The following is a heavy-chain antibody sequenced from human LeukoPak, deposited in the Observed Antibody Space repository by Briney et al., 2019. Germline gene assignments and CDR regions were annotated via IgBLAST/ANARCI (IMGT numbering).Heavy chain of an antibody. CDR2: INQDGSEK. D-gene: IGHD4-23*01. J-gene: IGHJ4*02. CDR3: ATDPRPDSGNFLGFDY. Sequence: GGSLRLSCVASGSTFRRYWMSWVRQAPGKGLEWVANINQDGSEKYYVDSVKGRFTTSRDNSKNSLYLQMSSVRAEDAAVYYCATDPRPDSGNFLGFDYWGQGTLVTVSS. V-gene: IGHV3-7*01. CDR1: GSTFRRYW.